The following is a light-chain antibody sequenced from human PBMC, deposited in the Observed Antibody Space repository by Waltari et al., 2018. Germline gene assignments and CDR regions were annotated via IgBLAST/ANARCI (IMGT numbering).Light chain of an antibody. CDR2: WAA. CDR1: QSILYRSSNRNA. Sequence: DIVMTQSPDSLAVSLGERATINCKSSQSILYRSSNRNALAWYQQKPGQPPKLLFFWAATRGSGAPDRFSVSGSGTDFTLTISSLQPDDFATYYCQQSYSIPLTFGQGTKVEIK. J-gene: IGKJ1*01. CDR3: QQSYSIPLT. V-gene: IGKV4-1*01.